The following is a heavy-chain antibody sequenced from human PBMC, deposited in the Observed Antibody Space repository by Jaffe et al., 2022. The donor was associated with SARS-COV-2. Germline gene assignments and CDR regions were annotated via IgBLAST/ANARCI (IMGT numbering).Heavy chain of an antibody. CDR1: GLSLSTRGVG. J-gene: IGHJ4*02. D-gene: IGHD6-19*01. CDR2: IYWDDDK. CDR3: VHRLWDYSSGWKGGEFDY. V-gene: IGHV2-5*02. Sequence: QITLKESGPTLVKPTQTLTLTCTVSGLSLSTRGVGVGWIRQPPGKALEWLGLIYWDDDKRYSPSLKSRLTITKDTSKNQVVLTVTNMDPVDTATYYCVHRLWDYSSGWKGGEFDYWGQGTLVTVSS.